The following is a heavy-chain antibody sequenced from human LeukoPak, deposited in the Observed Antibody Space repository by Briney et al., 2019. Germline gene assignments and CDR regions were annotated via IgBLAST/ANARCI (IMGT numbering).Heavy chain of an antibody. J-gene: IGHJ4*02. V-gene: IGHV1-2*02. CDR3: ARASVENTLRIDDY. CDR1: GYTFTYYY. CDR2: INPYSGDT. D-gene: IGHD2-15*01. Sequence: ASVQVSCKASGYTFTYYYMHWVRQAPGQGLEWMGWINPYSGDTNYAQKFQSRVTMTRDTSITTAYMDLSRLKSDDTAVYYCARASVENTLRIDDYWGQGTLVTVSS.